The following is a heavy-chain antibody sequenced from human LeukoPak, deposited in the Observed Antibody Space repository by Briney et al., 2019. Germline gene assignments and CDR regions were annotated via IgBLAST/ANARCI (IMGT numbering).Heavy chain of an antibody. J-gene: IGHJ3*02. Sequence: GGSLRLSCAASGFTFSSYGMHWVRKAPGKGLEWVGFIRTTAYGGTTEYAASVKGRFSISRDDSKSIAYLQMNSLKTEDTAVYYCTGYDYLVNSRGFAIWGQGTMVTVSS. V-gene: IGHV3-49*04. CDR3: TGYDYLVNSRGFAI. CDR2: IRTTAYGGTT. D-gene: IGHD4-23*01. CDR1: GFTFSSYG.